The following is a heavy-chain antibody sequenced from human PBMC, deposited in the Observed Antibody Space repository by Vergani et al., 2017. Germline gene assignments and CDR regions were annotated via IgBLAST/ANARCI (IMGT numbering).Heavy chain of an antibody. V-gene: IGHV1-69*01. CDR3: ARGDGTGMIVPTDPRPGYYYYMDV. J-gene: IGHJ6*03. CDR2: IIPIFGTA. CDR1: GGTFSSYA. Sequence: QVQLVQSGAEVKKPGSSVKVSCKASGGTFSSYAISWVRQAPGQGLEWMGGIIPIFGTANYAQKFQSRVTITADESTGTAYMELSSLRSEDTAVYYCARGDGTGMIVPTDPRPGYYYYMDVWGKGTTVTGSS. D-gene: IGHD3-22*01.